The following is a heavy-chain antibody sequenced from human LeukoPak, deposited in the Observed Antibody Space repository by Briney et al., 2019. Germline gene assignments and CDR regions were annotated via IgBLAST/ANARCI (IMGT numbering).Heavy chain of an antibody. CDR1: GYTFTSYY. Sequence: ASVKVSCKASGYTFTSYYMHWVQQAPGQGLEWMGIINPSGGSTSYAQKFQGRVTMTRDTSTSTVYMELSSLRSEDTAVYYCARDGEGDYGGMVLDFQHWGQGTLVTVSS. V-gene: IGHV1-46*01. J-gene: IGHJ1*01. CDR2: INPSGGST. CDR3: ARDGEGDYGGMVLDFQH. D-gene: IGHD4-23*01.